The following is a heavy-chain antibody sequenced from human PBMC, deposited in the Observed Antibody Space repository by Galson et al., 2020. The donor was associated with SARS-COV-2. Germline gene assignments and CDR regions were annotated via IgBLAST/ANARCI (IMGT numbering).Heavy chain of an antibody. D-gene: IGHD3-9*01. CDR3: ARRSAALVSAGLGY. CDR1: GYPFTDYY. J-gene: IGHJ4*02. V-gene: IGHV1-2*02. Sequence: ASVKVSCKASGYPFTDYYIHWVRQAPGQGFEWMEWINPKSGGTFYAQKCQARVTMTRDTTSSTVYMDLSRRTSDDTAMYYCARRSAALVSAGLGYRGQGTLLPVSS. CDR2: INPKSGGT.